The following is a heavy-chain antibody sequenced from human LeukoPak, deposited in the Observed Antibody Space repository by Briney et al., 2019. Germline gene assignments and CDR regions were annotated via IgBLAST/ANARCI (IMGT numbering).Heavy chain of an antibody. CDR2: ISGSGGST. V-gene: IGHV3-23*01. CDR3: ASRPHYYYGMDV. J-gene: IGHJ6*02. CDR1: GFTFSSYA. Sequence: GGSLRLSCAASGFTFSSYAMSWVRQAPGQGLEWVSAISGSGGSTYYADSVKGRFTISKDNSKNTLYLQMNSLRAEDTAVYYCASRPHYYYGMDVWGQGTTVTVSS.